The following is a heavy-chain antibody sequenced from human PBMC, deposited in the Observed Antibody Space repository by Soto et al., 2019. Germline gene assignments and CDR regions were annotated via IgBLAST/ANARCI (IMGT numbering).Heavy chain of an antibody. CDR2: IIPIFGTA. CDR3: ARHGIPDYYDSSGYYEDYFDY. CDR1: GGTFSSYA. V-gene: IGHV1-69*12. D-gene: IGHD3-22*01. J-gene: IGHJ4*02. Sequence: QVQLVQSGAAVKKPGSSVKVCCKASGGTFSSYAISWVRQAPGQGLEWMGGIIPIFGTANYARKCQGRVTITADESTSTAYMELSSMRSEETAVYYCARHGIPDYYDSSGYYEDYFDYWGQGTLVTVSS.